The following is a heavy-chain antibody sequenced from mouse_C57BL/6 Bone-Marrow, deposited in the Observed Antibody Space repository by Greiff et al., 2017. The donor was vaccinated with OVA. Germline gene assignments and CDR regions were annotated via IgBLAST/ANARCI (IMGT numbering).Heavy chain of an antibody. CDR3: ASGGSNYVAWFAY. V-gene: IGHV1-55*01. Sequence: QVQLQQPGAELVKPGASVKMSCKASGYTFTSYWITWVKQRPGQGLEWIGDIYPGSGSTNYNEKLKSKATLTVDTSSSTAYMQLSSLTSEDSAVYYCASGGSNYVAWFAYWGQGTLVTVSA. CDR1: GYTFTSYW. D-gene: IGHD2-5*01. J-gene: IGHJ3*01. CDR2: IYPGSGST.